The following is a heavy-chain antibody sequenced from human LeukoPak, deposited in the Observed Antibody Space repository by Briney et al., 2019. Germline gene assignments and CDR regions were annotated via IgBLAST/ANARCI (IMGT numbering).Heavy chain of an antibody. CDR2: IWYDGSYK. CDR1: GFTFSNYG. V-gene: IGHV3-30*02. J-gene: IGHJ4*02. CDR3: AKDWGVRGTGGAYFDY. D-gene: IGHD2-8*02. Sequence: SGGSLRLSCGASGFTFSNYGMHWVRQAPGKGLEWVAFIWYDGSYKHNIDSVRGRFTISRDNSKNTVYLQMNSLRADDTAMYYCAKDWGVRGTGGAYFDYWGQGSRVTVSS.